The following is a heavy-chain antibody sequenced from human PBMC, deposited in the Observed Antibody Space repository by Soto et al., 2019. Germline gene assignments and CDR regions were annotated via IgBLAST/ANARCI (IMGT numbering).Heavy chain of an antibody. CDR3: TSTTVTTYYFDY. CDR2: IRSKAYGGTT. CDR1: GFTFGDYA. V-gene: IGHV3-49*04. Sequence: GGSLRLSCTASGFTFGDYAMSWVRQDPVKGLEWVGFIRSKAYGGTTEYAASVKGRFTISRDDSKSIAYLQMNSLKTEDTAVYYCTSTTVTTYYFDYWGQGTLVTVSS. J-gene: IGHJ4*02. D-gene: IGHD4-4*01.